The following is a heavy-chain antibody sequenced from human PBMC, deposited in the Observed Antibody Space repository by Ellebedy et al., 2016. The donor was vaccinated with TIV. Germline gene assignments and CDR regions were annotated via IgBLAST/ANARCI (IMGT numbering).Heavy chain of an antibody. CDR3: ARDQVVAAKPAYGMDV. Sequence: MPSETLSLTCTVSGGSISSYYWSWIRQPAGKGLEWIGRIYTSGSTNYNPSLKSRVTMSVDTSKNQFSLKLSSVTAADTAVYYCARDQVVAAKPAYGMDVWGQGTTVTVSS. D-gene: IGHD2-15*01. CDR2: IYTSGST. CDR1: GGSISSYY. V-gene: IGHV4-4*07. J-gene: IGHJ6*02.